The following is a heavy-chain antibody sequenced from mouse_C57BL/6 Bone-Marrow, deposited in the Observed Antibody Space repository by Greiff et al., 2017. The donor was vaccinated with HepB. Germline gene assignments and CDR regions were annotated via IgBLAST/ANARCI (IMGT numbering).Heavy chain of an antibody. J-gene: IGHJ1*03. CDR2: IDPANGNT. V-gene: IGHV14-3*01. D-gene: IGHD1-1*01. CDR1: GFNIKNTY. CDR3: ASSYYYGSSYWYFDV. Sequence: EVQLKESVAELVRPGASVKLSCTASGFNIKNTYMHWVKQRPEQGLEWIGRIDPANGNTKYAPKFQGKATITADTSSNTAYLQLSSLTSEDTAIYYCASSYYYGSSYWYFDVWGTGTTVTVSS.